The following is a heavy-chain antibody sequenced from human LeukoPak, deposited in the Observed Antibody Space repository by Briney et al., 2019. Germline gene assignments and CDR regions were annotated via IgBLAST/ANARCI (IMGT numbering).Heavy chain of an antibody. CDR1: GGSISGFY. Sequence: PSETLSLTCTVSGGSISGFYWSWIRQPPGKGLEWIGSIFYSGSTNYNPSLKSRVTISVDTSKNQFPLKLNSLTAADTAVYYCARGVVPAANNNWFDPWGQGTLVTVSS. J-gene: IGHJ5*02. CDR3: ARGVVPAANNNWFDP. CDR2: IFYSGST. D-gene: IGHD2-2*01. V-gene: IGHV4-59*01.